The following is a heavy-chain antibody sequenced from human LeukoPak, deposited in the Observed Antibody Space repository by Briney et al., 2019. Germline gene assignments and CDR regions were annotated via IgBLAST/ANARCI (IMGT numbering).Heavy chain of an antibody. D-gene: IGHD3-10*02. Sequence: GGSLRLSCAASGFTFSSYGMHWVRQAPGKGLEWVAVIWYDGSNKYYADSVKGRFTISRDNSKNTLYLQMNSLRAEDTAVYYCGRGRRNIWSGRQQTRGNWFAPGAREPWSPSPQ. CDR3: GRGRRNIWSGRQQTRGNWFAP. V-gene: IGHV3-33*01. J-gene: IGHJ5*02. CDR2: IWYDGSNK. CDR1: GFTFSSYG.